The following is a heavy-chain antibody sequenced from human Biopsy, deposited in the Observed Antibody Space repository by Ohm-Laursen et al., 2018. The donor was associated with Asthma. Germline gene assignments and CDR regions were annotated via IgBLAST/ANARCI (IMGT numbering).Heavy chain of an antibody. J-gene: IGHJ4*02. CDR1: GGSVTSATFH. V-gene: IGHV4-61*01. CDR3: SRNEIEDGIYFDN. Sequence: TLSLTCAVTGGSVTSATFHWSWIRQAPGKGLEWIGFINYSGSANYSPSLRGRVSISVDRSKNQFSLKLSSVTAADTAVYFCSRNEIEDGIYFDNWGQGTLVTVSS. CDR2: INYSGSA. D-gene: IGHD5-24*01.